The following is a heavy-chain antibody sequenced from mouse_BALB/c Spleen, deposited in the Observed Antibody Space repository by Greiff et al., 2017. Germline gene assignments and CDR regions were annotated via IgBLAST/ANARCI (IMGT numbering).Heavy chain of an antibody. J-gene: IGHJ3*01. CDR2: ISYSGST. V-gene: IGHV3-2*02. D-gene: IGHD2-10*02. CDR3: ARGRYGNYLAWFAY. CDR1: GYSITSDYA. Sequence: DVQLQESGPGLVKPSQSLSLTCTVTGYSITSDYAWNWIRQFPGNKLEWMGYISYSGSTSYNPSLKSRISITRDTSKNQFFLQLNSVTTEDTATYYCARGRYGNYLAWFAYWGQGTLVTVSA.